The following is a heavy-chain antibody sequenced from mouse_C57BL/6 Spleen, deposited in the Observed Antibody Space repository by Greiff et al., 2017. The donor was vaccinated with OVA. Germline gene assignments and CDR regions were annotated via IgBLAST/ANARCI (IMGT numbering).Heavy chain of an antibody. J-gene: IGHJ2*01. D-gene: IGHD1-1*01. V-gene: IGHV6-3*01. CDR3: SDRIRSYFDY. CDR1: GFTFSNYW. Sequence: EVQLQESGGGLVQPGGSMKLSCVASGFTFSNYWMNWVRQSPEKGLEWVAQIRLKSDNYATHYAESVKGRFTISRDDSKSRVYLQMNNLRAEDTGIYYCSDRIRSYFDYWGQGTTLTVSS. CDR2: IRLKSDNYAT.